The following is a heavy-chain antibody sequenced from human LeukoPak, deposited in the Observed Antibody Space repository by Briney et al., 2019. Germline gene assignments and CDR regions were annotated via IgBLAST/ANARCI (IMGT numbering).Heavy chain of an antibody. V-gene: IGHV4-59*01. CDR3: ARDEMTCAFDI. Sequence: SETLSLTCTVSGGSISSYYWSWIRQPPGKGLEWVGYIYCSGSTNYNPSLKSRVTISVDTSKNQFSLTLSSVTAADTAVYYCARDEMTCAFDIWGQGTMVTVSS. D-gene: IGHD5-24*01. CDR2: IYCSGST. CDR1: GGSISSYY. J-gene: IGHJ3*02.